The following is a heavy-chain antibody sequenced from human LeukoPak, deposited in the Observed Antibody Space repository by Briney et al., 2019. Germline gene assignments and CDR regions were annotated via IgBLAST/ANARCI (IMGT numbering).Heavy chain of an antibody. D-gene: IGHD6-19*01. CDR3: ARMGYIIGGYCLYF. V-gene: IGHV4-59*02. CDR2: IYYSGST. Sequence: SGPQTLPCTLSGDSASCYYWSWVRQFPGKGLEWIGYIYYSGSTKYNPSLKSRVTITLDTSKNQVSLKMSSLTAADTAVYYCARMGYIIGGYCLYFWGHGAPVSVSS. J-gene: IGHJ4*03. CDR1: GDSASCYY.